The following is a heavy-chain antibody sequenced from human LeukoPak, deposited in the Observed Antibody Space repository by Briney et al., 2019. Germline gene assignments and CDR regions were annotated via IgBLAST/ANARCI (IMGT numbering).Heavy chain of an antibody. CDR1: GFTFSSYG. Sequence: GGSLRLSCTASGFTFSSYGMHWVRQAPGKGLEWVAVISYDGSNKYYADSVKGRFTISRDNSKNTLYLQMNSLRAEDTAVYYCAKDRYTETAMGLFDYWGQGTLVTVSS. V-gene: IGHV3-30*18. CDR3: AKDRYTETAMGLFDY. J-gene: IGHJ4*02. D-gene: IGHD5-18*01. CDR2: ISYDGSNK.